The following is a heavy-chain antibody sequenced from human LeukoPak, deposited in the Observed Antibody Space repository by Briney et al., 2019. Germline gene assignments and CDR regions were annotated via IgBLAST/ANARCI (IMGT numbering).Heavy chain of an antibody. CDR2: IKQDGSEK. V-gene: IGHV3-7*04. Sequence: GRSLRLSCAASGFTFSSYWMSWVRQAPGKWLEWVANIKQDGSEKYYVDSVKGRFTISRDNAKNSLYLQMNSLRAEDTAVYYCARGTIAAAGYYYFDYWGQGTQVTVSS. D-gene: IGHD6-13*01. CDR3: ARGTIAAAGYYYFDY. CDR1: GFTFSSYW. J-gene: IGHJ4*02.